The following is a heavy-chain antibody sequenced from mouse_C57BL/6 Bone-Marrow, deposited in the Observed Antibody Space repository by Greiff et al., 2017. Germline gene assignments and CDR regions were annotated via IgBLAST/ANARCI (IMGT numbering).Heavy chain of an antibody. D-gene: IGHD1-1*01. V-gene: IGHV1-69*01. CDR1: GYTFTSYW. CDR2: IDPSDSYT. Sequence: LQQPGAELVMPGASVKLSCKASGYTFTSYWMHWVKQRPGQGLEWIGEIDPSDSYTNYNQKFKGKSTLTVDKSSSTAYMQLSILTSEDSAVYYCARGPNYYGSKDYWGQGTTLTVSS. J-gene: IGHJ2*01. CDR3: ARGPNYYGSKDY.